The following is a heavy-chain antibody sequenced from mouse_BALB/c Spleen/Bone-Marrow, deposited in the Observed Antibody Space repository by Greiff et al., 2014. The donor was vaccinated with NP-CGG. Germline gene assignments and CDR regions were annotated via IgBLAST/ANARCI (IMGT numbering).Heavy chain of an antibody. J-gene: IGHJ3*01. CDR2: IDPANGNT. CDR3: ASLDDYIY. V-gene: IGHV14-3*02. D-gene: IGHD2-4*01. Sequence: EVQLQQSGAELVKPVASVKLSCTASGFNIKDTYMHWVKQRPEQGLEWIGRIDPANGNTKYDSKFQGKATITADTSSNTAYLQLSSLTSEDTAVYYCASLDDYIYWGQGTLVTVSA. CDR1: GFNIKDTY.